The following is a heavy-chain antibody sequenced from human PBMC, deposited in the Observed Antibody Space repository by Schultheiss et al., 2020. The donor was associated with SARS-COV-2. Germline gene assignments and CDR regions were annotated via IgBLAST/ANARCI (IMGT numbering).Heavy chain of an antibody. V-gene: IGHV4-39*01. CDR1: GGSISSGDYY. Sequence: SETLSLTCTVSGGSISSGDYYWSWIRQPPGKGLEWIGSIYYSGRTHYNPSLKSRVTISVDTSKNQVSLTVNSVTAADTAVYYCARRIRPPKSWFDPWGQGVLVTVSS. CDR3: ARRIRPPKSWFDP. J-gene: IGHJ5*02. CDR2: IYYSGRT.